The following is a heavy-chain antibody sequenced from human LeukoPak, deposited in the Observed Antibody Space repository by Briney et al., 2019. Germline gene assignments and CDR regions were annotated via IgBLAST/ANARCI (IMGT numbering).Heavy chain of an antibody. D-gene: IGHD2-2*01. CDR3: AKDMGYGCSGTNCYLWFDF. CDR2: MSGSGGSA. Sequence: GGSLRLSCAASGFTFSNYAMGWVRQAPGKGLEWVSGMSGSGGSAYYADSVKGRFTISRDNSKNTLYLQIDSLRAEDTAIYYCAKDMGYGCSGTNCYLWFDFWGQGTLVTVSS. V-gene: IGHV3-23*01. CDR1: GFTFSNYA. J-gene: IGHJ5*01.